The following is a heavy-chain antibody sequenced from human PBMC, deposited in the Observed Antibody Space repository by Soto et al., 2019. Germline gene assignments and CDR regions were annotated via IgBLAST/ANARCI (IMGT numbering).Heavy chain of an antibody. CDR3: ARSGSYYSDYGMDV. Sequence: EVQLVESGGGLVQPGGSLRLSCAASGFTFSSYWMTWVRQAPGKGLEWVANIKKDGSEKYHVDSVKGRFTISRDNAKNSLYLQVNSLRAEDTAVYYCARSGSYYSDYGMDVWGQGTTVIVSS. V-gene: IGHV3-7*02. CDR2: IKKDGSEK. D-gene: IGHD1-26*01. J-gene: IGHJ6*02. CDR1: GFTFSSYW.